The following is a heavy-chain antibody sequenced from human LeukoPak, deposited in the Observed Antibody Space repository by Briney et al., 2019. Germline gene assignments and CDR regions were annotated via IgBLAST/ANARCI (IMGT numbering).Heavy chain of an antibody. CDR1: GYTFTIYG. J-gene: IGHJ4*02. CDR3: ARVVEYCGGDCYFDY. CDR2: INPNSGGT. D-gene: IGHD2-21*02. Sequence: ASVKVSCKASGYTFTIYGISWVRQAPGQGLEWMGWINPNSGGTNYAQKFQGRVTMTRDTSISTAYMELSRLRSDDTAVYYCARVVEYCGGDCYFDYWGQGTLVTVSS. V-gene: IGHV1-2*02.